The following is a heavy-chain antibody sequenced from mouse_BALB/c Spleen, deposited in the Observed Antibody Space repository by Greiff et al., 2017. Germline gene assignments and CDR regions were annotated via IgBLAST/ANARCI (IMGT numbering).Heavy chain of an antibody. CDR2: ISSGSSTI. J-gene: IGHJ2*01. Sequence: EVMLVESGGGLVQPGGSRKLSCAASGFTFSSFGMHWVRQAPEKGLEWVAYISSGSSTIYYADTVKGRFTISRDNPKNTLFLQMTSLRSEDTAMYYCARYGSGYYFDYWGQGTTLTVSS. CDR3: ARYGSGYYFDY. V-gene: IGHV5-17*02. CDR1: GFTFSSFG. D-gene: IGHD1-1*01.